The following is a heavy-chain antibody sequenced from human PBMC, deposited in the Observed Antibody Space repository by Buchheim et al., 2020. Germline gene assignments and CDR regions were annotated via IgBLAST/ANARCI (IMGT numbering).Heavy chain of an antibody. CDR2: ISYDGSKK. CDR1: GFTFSSYG. CDR3: AKEQWAVTSNYYYYGMDV. J-gene: IGHJ6*02. D-gene: IGHD4-17*01. V-gene: IGHV3-30*18. Sequence: QVQLVESGGGVVQPGRSLRLSCAASGFTFSSYGMHWVRQAPGKGLEWVAVISYDGSKKYYAGSVKGRFTSSRDNSKNTLYLQMNSLRAEDTAVYYCAKEQWAVTSNYYYYGMDVWGQGTT.